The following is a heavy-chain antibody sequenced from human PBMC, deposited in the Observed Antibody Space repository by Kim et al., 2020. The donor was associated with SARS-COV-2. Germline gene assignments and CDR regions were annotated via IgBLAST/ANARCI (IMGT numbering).Heavy chain of an antibody. CDR1: GFTLNNYW. Sequence: GGSLRLSCAVSGFTLNNYWMHWVRQVPGKGLEWLSRISADGINTVYADSVKGRFTISRDTAKNTVYLQMNSLRGEDTAVYYCASHMGGWLSDYWGQGTLVTVSS. CDR3: ASHMGGWLSDY. D-gene: IGHD6-19*01. V-gene: IGHV3-74*01. J-gene: IGHJ4*02. CDR2: ISADGINT.